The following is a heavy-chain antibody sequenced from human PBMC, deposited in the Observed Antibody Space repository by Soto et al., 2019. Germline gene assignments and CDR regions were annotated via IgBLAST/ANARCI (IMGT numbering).Heavy chain of an antibody. CDR1: RFTFSDYY. V-gene: IGHV3-11*06. CDR2: ISSNGKYR. Sequence: GGSLRLSCAASRFTFSDYYMTWIRQAPGKGLEWVSYISSNGKYRGYADSVKGRFTISRDNSKNTLYLQMNSLRAEDTAVYYCARDVARHPDSSGYYWGYYYYGMDVWGQGTTVTVSS. CDR3: ARDVARHPDSSGYYWGYYYYGMDV. D-gene: IGHD3-22*01. J-gene: IGHJ6*02.